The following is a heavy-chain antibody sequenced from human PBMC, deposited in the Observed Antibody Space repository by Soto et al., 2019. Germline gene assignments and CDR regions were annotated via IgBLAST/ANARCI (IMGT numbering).Heavy chain of an antibody. CDR1: GFTFSGYA. V-gene: IGHV3-30-3*01. CDR3: ARASRSGYDTPTDY. Sequence: LRLSCAASGFTFSGYALQWVRQAPGKGLEWVAVISDDGTKKYYPVSVRGRFTISRDNSKNTVNLQLNSLRPDDTAVYFCARASRSGYDTPTDYWGQGTLVTVSS. D-gene: IGHD5-12*01. CDR2: ISDDGTKK. J-gene: IGHJ4*02.